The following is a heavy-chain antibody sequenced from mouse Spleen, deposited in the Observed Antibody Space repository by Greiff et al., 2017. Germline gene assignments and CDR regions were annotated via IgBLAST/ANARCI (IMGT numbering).Heavy chain of an antibody. D-gene: IGHD2-14*01. CDR3: ARVGYDDFDY. CDR2: IYPGDGDT. CDR1: GYAFSSSW. Sequence: QVQLQQSGPELVKPGASVKISCKASGYAFSSSWMNWVKQRPGQGLEWIGRIYPGDGDTNYNGKFKGKATLTADKSSSTAYMQLSSLTSVDSAVYFCARVGYDDFDYWGQGTTLTVSS. J-gene: IGHJ2*01. V-gene: IGHV1-82*01.